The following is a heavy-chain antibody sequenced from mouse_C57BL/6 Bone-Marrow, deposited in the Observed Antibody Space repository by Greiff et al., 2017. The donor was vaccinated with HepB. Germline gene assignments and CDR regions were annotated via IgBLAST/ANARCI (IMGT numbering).Heavy chain of an antibody. J-gene: IGHJ2*01. CDR2: ILPGSGST. CDR1: GYTFTGYW. Sequence: QVQLKESGAELMKPGASVKLSCKATGYTFTGYWIEWVKQRPGHGLEWIGEILPGSGSTNYNEKFKGKATFTADTSSNTAYMQLSSLTTEDSAIYYCARSPFYYGSSYAYYFDYWGQGTTLTVSS. D-gene: IGHD1-1*01. V-gene: IGHV1-9*01. CDR3: ARSPFYYGSSYAYYFDY.